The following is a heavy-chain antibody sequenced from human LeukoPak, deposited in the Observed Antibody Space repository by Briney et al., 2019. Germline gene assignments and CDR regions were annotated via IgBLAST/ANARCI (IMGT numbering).Heavy chain of an antibody. CDR3: ARDATMIVGPLGAFDI. V-gene: IGHV3-11*04. CDR1: GFRFSDYY. CDR2: ISASGTTV. J-gene: IGHJ3*02. D-gene: IGHD3-22*01. Sequence: GGSLRLSCAASGFRFSDYYMTWIRQAPGKGLEWISYISASGTTVNYADSVKGRFTISRDNAKNSLYLRMNSLRAEDTAVYYCARDATMIVGPLGAFDIWGQGTMVTVSS.